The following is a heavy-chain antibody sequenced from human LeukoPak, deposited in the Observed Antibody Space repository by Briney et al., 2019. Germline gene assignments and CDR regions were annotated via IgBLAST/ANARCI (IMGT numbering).Heavy chain of an antibody. J-gene: IGHJ5*02. CDR2: INSDGSST. D-gene: IGHD2-15*01. CDR1: GFTFSSYW. CDR3: ARDRGAYCSGGSCYSRNWFDP. Sequence: PGGSLRLSCAASGFTFSSYWMHWVRQAPGKGLVWVSRINSDGSSTSYADSVKGRFFISRDNAKNTLYLQMNSLRAEDTAVYYCARDRGAYCSGGSCYSRNWFDPWGQGTLDTVSS. V-gene: IGHV3-74*01.